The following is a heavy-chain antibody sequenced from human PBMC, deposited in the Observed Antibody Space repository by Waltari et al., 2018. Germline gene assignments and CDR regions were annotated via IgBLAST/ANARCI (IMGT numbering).Heavy chain of an antibody. CDR2: TTSGGST. V-gene: IGHV3-53*04. Sequence: VQLVESGGGLVQPGASLRLSCAAAGFTVIRNYMSCVRPAPGKRLDWVCVTTSGGSTYYADSVKGRVTISRHNSKNTLYLQMNSLRAEDTAVYYCAREGSRGDFWSGYYWQGGQGTLVTVSS. CDR1: GFTVIRNY. D-gene: IGHD3-3*01. CDR3: AREGSRGDFWSGYYWQ. J-gene: IGHJ4*02.